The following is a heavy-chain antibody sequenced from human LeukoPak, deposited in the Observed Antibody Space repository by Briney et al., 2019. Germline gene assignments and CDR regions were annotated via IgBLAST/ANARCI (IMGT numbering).Heavy chain of an antibody. V-gene: IGHV1-8*01. Sequence: GASVKVSCKASGYTFTSYDINWVRQATGQGLEWMGWMSPNSGNTGYAQKFQGRVTMTRNTSISTAYMELSSLRSEGTAVYYCARGYLGSSWYAYWGQGTLVTVSS. CDR1: GYTFTSYD. J-gene: IGHJ4*02. D-gene: IGHD6-13*01. CDR2: MSPNSGNT. CDR3: ARGYLGSSWYAY.